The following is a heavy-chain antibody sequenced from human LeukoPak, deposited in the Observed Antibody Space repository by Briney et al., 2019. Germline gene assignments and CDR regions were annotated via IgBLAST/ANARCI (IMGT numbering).Heavy chain of an antibody. D-gene: IGHD3-3*01. CDR2: IYYSGST. Sequence: PSETLSLTCTVSGGSISSSSYYWGWIRQPPGKGLEWIGSIYYSGSTYHNPSLKSRVTISVDTSKNQFSLKLSSVTAADTAVYYCARDFLSSVFGVVTPNWFDPWGQGTLVTVSS. J-gene: IGHJ5*02. V-gene: IGHV4-39*07. CDR1: GGSISSSSYY. CDR3: ARDFLSSVFGVVTPNWFDP.